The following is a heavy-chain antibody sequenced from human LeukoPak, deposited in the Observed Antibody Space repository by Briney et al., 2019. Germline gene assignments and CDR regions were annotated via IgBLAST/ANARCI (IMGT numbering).Heavy chain of an antibody. Sequence: SVKVSCKASGGTFSSYAISWVRQAPGQGLEWMGRIIPIFGTANYAQKFQGRVTITADKSTSTAYMELSSLRSEDTAVYYCARAAAAGTEYYYYMDVSGKGTTVTVSS. J-gene: IGHJ6*03. CDR1: GGTFSSYA. V-gene: IGHV1-69*06. CDR3: ARAAAAGTEYYYYMDV. D-gene: IGHD6-13*01. CDR2: IIPIFGTA.